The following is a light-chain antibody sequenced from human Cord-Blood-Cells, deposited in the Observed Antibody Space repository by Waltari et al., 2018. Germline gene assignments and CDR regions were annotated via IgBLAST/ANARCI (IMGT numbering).Light chain of an antibody. V-gene: IGLV2-14*01. CDR3: SSYTSSSTYV. CDR1: SSDVGGYNY. J-gene: IGLJ1*01. Sequence: QSALTHPASVSGSPGQSITLSCTGTSSDVGGYNYVTWYQQHPGKAPKLMIYDVSNRPSGVSNRFSGSKSGNTASLTISGLQAEDEADYYCSSYTSSSTYVFGTGTKVTVL. CDR2: DVS.